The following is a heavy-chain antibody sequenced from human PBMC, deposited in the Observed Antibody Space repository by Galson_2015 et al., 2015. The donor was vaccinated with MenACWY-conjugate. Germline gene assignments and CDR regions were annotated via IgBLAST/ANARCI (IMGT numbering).Heavy chain of an antibody. CDR3: AKAAYTSSWYQDAFDY. D-gene: IGHD6-13*01. CDR2: ITGSGGST. J-gene: IGHJ4*02. V-gene: IGHV3-23*01. Sequence: SLRLSCAASGFTFSNYVMNWVRQAPEKGLEWVSTITGSGGSTYYADSLKGRFTISRDNSKNTLYLHMNSLRAEDTAVYYCAKAAYTSSWYQDAFDYWGQGSLVTVSS. CDR1: GFTFSNYV.